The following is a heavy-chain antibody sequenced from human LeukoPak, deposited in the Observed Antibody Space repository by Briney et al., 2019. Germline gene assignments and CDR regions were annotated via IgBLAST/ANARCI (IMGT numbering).Heavy chain of an antibody. V-gene: IGHV1-18*01. CDR1: GYTFTSYG. CDR2: ISAYNGNT. J-gene: IGHJ3*02. D-gene: IGHD4-17*01. CDR3: ARALHYGDYFLAYFPGVI. Sequence: ASVKVSCKASGYTFTSYGISWVRQAPGQGLEWMGWISAYNGNTNYAQKLQGRVTMTTDTSTSTAYMELRSLRSDDTAVYYCARALHYGDYFLAYFPGVIWGQGTMVTVSS.